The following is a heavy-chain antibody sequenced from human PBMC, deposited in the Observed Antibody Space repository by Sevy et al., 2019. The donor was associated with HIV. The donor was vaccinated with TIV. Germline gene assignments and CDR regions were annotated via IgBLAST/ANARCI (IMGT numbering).Heavy chain of an antibody. D-gene: IGHD3-22*01. V-gene: IGHV1-24*01. Sequence: ASVKVSCKVSGYTLIKLPMHWVRQAPGKGLEWMGSFDPEDGETIYQQKLKGRVTMTEDTSTDTAYMELSSLRSEDTAVYYCATTKDYYEDSGSPFDYWGQGTLVTVSS. CDR1: GYTLIKLP. J-gene: IGHJ4*02. CDR2: FDPEDGET. CDR3: ATTKDYYEDSGSPFDY.